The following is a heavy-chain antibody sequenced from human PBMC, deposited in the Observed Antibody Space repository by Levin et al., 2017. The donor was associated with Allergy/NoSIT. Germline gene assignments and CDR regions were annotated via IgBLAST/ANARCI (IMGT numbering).Heavy chain of an antibody. CDR2: ISYDGSNK. J-gene: IGHJ4*02. D-gene: IGHD2-15*01. V-gene: IGHV3-30-3*01. CDR3: ARVSVSLWGGFDY. CDR1: GFTFSSYA. Sequence: GGSLRLSCAASGFTFSSYAMHWVRQAPGKGLEWVAVISYDGSNKYYADSVKGRFTISRDNSKNTLYLQMNSLRAEDTAVYYCARVSVSLWGGFDYWGQGTLVTVSS.